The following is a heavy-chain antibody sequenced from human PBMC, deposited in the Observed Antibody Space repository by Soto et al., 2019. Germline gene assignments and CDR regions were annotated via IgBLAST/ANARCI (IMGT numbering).Heavy chain of an antibody. D-gene: IGHD3-22*01. Sequence: SVKVSCKASGGGNLGDYRTTWVRRAPGQGLEWMGGIIPKLGTANYAQNFQGRVTITADESTSTAYMELSSLRSEDTAVYYCARQLPYYYDSSGDPMDNWFDPWGQGTLVTVS. V-gene: IGHV1-69*13. J-gene: IGHJ5*02. CDR1: GGGNLGDYR. CDR2: IIPKLGTA. CDR3: ARQLPYYYDSSGDPMDNWFDP.